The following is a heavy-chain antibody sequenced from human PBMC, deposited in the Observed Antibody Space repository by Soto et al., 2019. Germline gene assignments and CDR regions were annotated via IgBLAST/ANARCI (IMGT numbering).Heavy chain of an antibody. CDR2: IIPIFGTA. CDR3: ARGPGVVVPAAIAHDYYYGMDV. D-gene: IGHD2-2*02. V-gene: IGHV1-69*13. Sequence: VASVQVSCKASGGTFSSYAISWVRQAPGQGLEWMGGIIPIFGTANYAQKFQGRVTITADESTSTAYMELSSLRSEDTDVYYCARGPGVVVPAAIAHDYYYGMDVWGQGTTVTVS. CDR1: GGTFSSYA. J-gene: IGHJ6*02.